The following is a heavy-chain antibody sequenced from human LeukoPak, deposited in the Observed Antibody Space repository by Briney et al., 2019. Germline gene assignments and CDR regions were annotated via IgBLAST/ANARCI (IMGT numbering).Heavy chain of an antibody. CDR1: GFTFSSYW. D-gene: IGHD3-22*01. CDR3: ARYNYYDSSGRAFDC. V-gene: IGHV3-7*01. Sequence: PGGSLRLSCAASGFTFSSYWMSWVRQAPGKGLQWVANIKQDGSEKHYVDSVRGRFTISRDTANSSLYLQMNSLRAEDTAVYYCARYNYYDSSGRAFDCWGQGTLVTVSS. CDR2: IKQDGSEK. J-gene: IGHJ4*02.